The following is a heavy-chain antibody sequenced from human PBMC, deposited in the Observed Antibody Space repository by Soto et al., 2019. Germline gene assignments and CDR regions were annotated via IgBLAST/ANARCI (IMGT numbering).Heavy chain of an antibody. J-gene: IGHJ4*02. CDR2: IKSKTDGGTT. Sequence: GGSLRLSCAASGFTFSNAWMSWVRQAPGKGLEWVGRIKSKTDGGTTDYAAPVKGRFTISRDNSKNTQYLQMNSLRVEDTAVYYCARENVDIATTMLTYFDYWGQGTVVPVSS. V-gene: IGHV3-15*01. CDR1: GFTFSNAW. D-gene: IGHD5-12*01. CDR3: ARENVDIATTMLTYFDY.